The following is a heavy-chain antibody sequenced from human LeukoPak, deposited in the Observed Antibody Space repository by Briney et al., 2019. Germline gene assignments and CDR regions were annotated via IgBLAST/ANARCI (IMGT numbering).Heavy chain of an antibody. D-gene: IGHD5-12*01. CDR3: ARDLDIVATKYYFDY. J-gene: IGHJ4*02. V-gene: IGHV3-11*01. Sequence: GESLRLSCAASGFTFSDYYMSWIRQAPGKGLEWVSYISSSGSTIYYADSVKGRFTISRDNAKNSLYLQMNSLRAEDTAVYYCARDLDIVATKYYFDYWGQGTLVTVSS. CDR1: GFTFSDYY. CDR2: ISSSGSTI.